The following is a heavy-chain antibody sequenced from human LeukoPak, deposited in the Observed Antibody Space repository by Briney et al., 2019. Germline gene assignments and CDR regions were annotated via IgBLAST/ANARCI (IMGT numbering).Heavy chain of an antibody. CDR1: GFTFSSYE. D-gene: IGHD3-22*01. CDR3: ARDYYYDSSGTGAFDI. Sequence: GGSLRLSCAASGFTFSSYEMNWVRQAPGKGLEWVSYISSSGSTIYYADSVKGRFTISRDNAKNSLYLQMNSLRAEDTAIYYCARDYYYDSSGTGAFDIWGQGTMVTVSS. J-gene: IGHJ3*02. CDR2: ISSSGSTI. V-gene: IGHV3-48*03.